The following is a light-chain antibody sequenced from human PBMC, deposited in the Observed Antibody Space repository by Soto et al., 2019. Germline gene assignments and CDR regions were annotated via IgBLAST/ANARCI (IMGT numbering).Light chain of an antibody. V-gene: IGKV3-20*01. CDR2: GAS. J-gene: IGKJ1*01. CDR3: QQYGSSPRT. CDR1: QSVSSSY. Sequence: EIALTQSPGTLSLSPGERDTLSCRASQSVSSSYLAWYQQKPGQAPRLLIYGASSRATGIPDRFSGSGSGPDFTLTIIRLETEDFAVYYCQQYGSSPRTFGQGTKVEIK.